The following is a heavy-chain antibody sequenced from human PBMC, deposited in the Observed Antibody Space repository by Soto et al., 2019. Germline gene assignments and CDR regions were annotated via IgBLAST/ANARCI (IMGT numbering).Heavy chain of an antibody. CDR2: ITSTGNVM. Sequence: PGGSLRLSCAASGFSFSGYAMNWVRQAPGKGLEWVSYITSTGNVMKYADSVKGRFTISRDNAENSLYLQMNSLRDEDTAVYYCARDRDYAFDFWGQRSLDTGS. D-gene: IGHD4-17*01. CDR3: ARDRDYAFDF. V-gene: IGHV3-48*02. J-gene: IGHJ5*01. CDR1: GFSFSGYA.